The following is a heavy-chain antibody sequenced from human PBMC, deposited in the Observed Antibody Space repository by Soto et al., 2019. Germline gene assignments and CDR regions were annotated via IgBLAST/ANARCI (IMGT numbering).Heavy chain of an antibody. V-gene: IGHV1-2*04. CDR1: GYSFTDYH. J-gene: IGHJ6*02. Sequence: GASVKVSSKASGYSFTDYHINWVRQAPGQGFEWLGRINPKSGGTSTAQKFQGWVTMTTDTSISTASMELTRLTSDDTAIYYCARGDSTDCSNGVCSFFYNHDMDVWGQGTTVTVSS. D-gene: IGHD2-8*01. CDR2: INPKSGGT. CDR3: ARGDSTDCSNGVCSFFYNHDMDV.